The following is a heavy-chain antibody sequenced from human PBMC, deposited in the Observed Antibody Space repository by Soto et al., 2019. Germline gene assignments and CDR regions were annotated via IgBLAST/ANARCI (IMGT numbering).Heavy chain of an antibody. CDR1: GGSISSYY. J-gene: IGHJ6*03. CDR3: ARLDRYYHYMDV. CDR2: IYYSGST. D-gene: IGHD1-20*01. Sequence: SETLSLTCTVSGGSISSYYWTWIRQPPGKGLEWIGYIYYSGSTNYNPSLKSRVTISVATSKTQFSLKLSSVTAADTAVYYCARLDRYYHYMDVWGKGTTVTAP. V-gene: IGHV4-59*08.